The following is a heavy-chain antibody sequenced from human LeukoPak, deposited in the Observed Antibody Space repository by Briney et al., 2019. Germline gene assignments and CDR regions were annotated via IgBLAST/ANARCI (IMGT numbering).Heavy chain of an antibody. CDR1: GGSFSGYY. V-gene: IGHV4-34*03. D-gene: IGHD1-26*01. CDR3: YCGSPSSYYFDY. J-gene: IGHJ4*02. Sequence: SETLSLTCAVYGGSFSGYYWSWIRQPPGKGLEWIGEINHSGSTNYNPSLKSRVTISVDTSKNQFSLKLSSVTAADTAVYYCYCGSPSSYYFDYWGQGTLVTVSS. CDR2: INHSGST.